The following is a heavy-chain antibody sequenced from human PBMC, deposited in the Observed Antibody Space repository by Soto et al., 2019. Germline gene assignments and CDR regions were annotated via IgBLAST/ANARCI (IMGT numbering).Heavy chain of an antibody. Sequence: GGSLRLSCVVSGFTFSDHEMNWVRQAPGKGPEWVSRISAGGGTTSYADSVKGRFTISRDNARDSLYLHMNSLRVEDTAIYYCARDRSLIFAVPPYGMDVWGQGTTVTVSS. J-gene: IGHJ6*02. V-gene: IGHV3-48*03. D-gene: IGHD3-3*01. CDR1: GFTFSDHE. CDR3: ARDRSLIFAVPPYGMDV. CDR2: ISAGGGTT.